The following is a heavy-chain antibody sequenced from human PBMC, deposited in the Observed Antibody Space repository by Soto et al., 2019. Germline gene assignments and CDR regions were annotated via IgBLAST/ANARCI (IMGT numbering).Heavy chain of an antibody. CDR3: ARGGGYVDY. Sequence: QLQLQESGPGLVKPSETLSLTCTVSGGPIRSSSHYWGWIRQSPGTGLEWIGSIDESGDSYYNPSLKSRVTISVDTSKNQFSLKLISVTGADSAIYYCARGGGYVDYWGQGTLVTVSS. V-gene: IGHV4-39*01. CDR2: IDESGDS. J-gene: IGHJ4*02. D-gene: IGHD1-1*01. CDR1: GGPIRSSSHY.